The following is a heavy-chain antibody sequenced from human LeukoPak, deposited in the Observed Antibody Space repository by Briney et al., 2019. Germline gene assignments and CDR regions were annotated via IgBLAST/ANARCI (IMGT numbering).Heavy chain of an antibody. CDR3: ARVTDYYYYMDV. Sequence: GGSLRLSCAASGFTFSSYEMTWVRRAPGKGQERVSYISSSGSTIYYADSVKGRFTISRDNAKNSLYLQMNSLRAEDTAVYYCARVTDYYYYMDVWGKGTTVTVSS. J-gene: IGHJ6*03. V-gene: IGHV3-48*03. CDR2: ISSSGSTI. CDR1: GFTFSSYE.